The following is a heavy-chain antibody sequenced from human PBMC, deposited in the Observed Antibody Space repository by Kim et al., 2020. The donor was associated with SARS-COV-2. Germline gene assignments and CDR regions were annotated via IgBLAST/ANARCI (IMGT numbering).Heavy chain of an antibody. CDR2: ISYDGSNK. Sequence: GGSLRLSCAASGFTFSSYGMHWVRQAPGKGLEWVAVISYDGSNKYYADSVKGRFTISRDNSKNTLYLQMNSLRAEDTAVYYCAKLPARYSSSWYYYYGMDVWGQGTTVTVSS. CDR1: GFTFSSYG. J-gene: IGHJ6*02. CDR3: AKLPARYSSSWYYYYGMDV. D-gene: IGHD6-13*01. V-gene: IGHV3-30*18.